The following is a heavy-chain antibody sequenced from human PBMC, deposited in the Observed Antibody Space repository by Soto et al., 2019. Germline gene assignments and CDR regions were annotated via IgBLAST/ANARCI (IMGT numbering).Heavy chain of an antibody. CDR2: IYYSGST. CDR3: SGSGSYSRKDLAYGMDV. Sequence: SETLSLTCTVSGGSISSYYWSWIRQPPGKGLEWIGYIYYSGSTNYNPSFKSRATISVDTSKNQFSLKLSSVTAADTAVYYCSGSGSYSRKDLAYGMDVWGQGTTVTVSS. D-gene: IGHD3-10*01. V-gene: IGHV4-59*01. CDR1: GGSISSYY. J-gene: IGHJ6*02.